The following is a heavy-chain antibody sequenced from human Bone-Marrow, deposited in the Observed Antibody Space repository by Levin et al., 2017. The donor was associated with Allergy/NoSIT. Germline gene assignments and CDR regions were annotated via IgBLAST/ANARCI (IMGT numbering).Heavy chain of an antibody. Sequence: SETLSLTCAVSGASISTGAYSWNWIRQSGGSRLEWIGRVFPSGSTHYNPSLKSRLTISVDTSKNQFSLRLGSVTAADTAVYYCARALLGFREPLVNAFDLWGQGTMVTVSS. CDR3: ARALLGFREPLVNAFDL. J-gene: IGHJ3*01. V-gene: IGHV4-61*02. CDR2: VFPSGST. CDR1: GASISTGAYS. D-gene: IGHD3-10*01.